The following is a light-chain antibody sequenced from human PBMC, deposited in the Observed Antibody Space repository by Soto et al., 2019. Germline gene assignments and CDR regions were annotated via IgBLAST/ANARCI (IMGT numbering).Light chain of an antibody. CDR1: QSVDMSD. CDR3: QHYGRSPLT. J-gene: IGKJ4*01. CDR2: SSS. V-gene: IGKV3-20*01. Sequence: VMTQSPATLSLSPGERATLSCRASQSVDMSDIAWYQQQPGHAPSLLIYSSSITAGGTPCRFSGRAAGTYFSITISILYPEYLADYCWQHYGRSPLTFGGGTKVDIK.